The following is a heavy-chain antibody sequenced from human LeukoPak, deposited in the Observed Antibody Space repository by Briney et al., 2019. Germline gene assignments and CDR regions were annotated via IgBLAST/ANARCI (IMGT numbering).Heavy chain of an antibody. V-gene: IGHV4-34*01. Sequence: SETLSLTCAVYGGSFSGYYWSWIRQPPGKGLEWIGEIDHSGSTNYNPSLKSRVTISVDTSKNQFSLKLSSVTAADTAVYYCARVGVYGDYLNYFDYWGQGTLVTVSS. J-gene: IGHJ4*02. CDR3: ARVGVYGDYLNYFDY. CDR2: IDHSGST. D-gene: IGHD4-17*01. CDR1: GGSFSGYY.